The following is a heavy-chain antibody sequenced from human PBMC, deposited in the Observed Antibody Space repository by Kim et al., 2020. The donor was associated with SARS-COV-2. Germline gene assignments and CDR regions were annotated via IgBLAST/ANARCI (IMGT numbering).Heavy chain of an antibody. CDR2: ISAYNGNT. D-gene: IGHD5-18*01. V-gene: IGHV1-18*01. CDR1: GYTFTTYA. CDR3: ARDLDTTMVKAGDY. J-gene: IGHJ4*02. Sequence: ASVKVSCKASGYTFTTYAISWVRQAPGQGLEWLGWISAYNGNTNYAQKLQGRVTMTTHTSTSTAYMELRSLRSDDTAVYYCARDLDTTMVKAGDYWGQGTLVTVSS.